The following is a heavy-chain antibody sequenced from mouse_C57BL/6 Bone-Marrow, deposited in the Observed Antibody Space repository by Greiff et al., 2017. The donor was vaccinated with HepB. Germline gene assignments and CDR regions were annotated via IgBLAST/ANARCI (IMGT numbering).Heavy chain of an antibody. V-gene: IGHV5-4*01. D-gene: IGHD4-1*01. CDR1: GFTFSSYA. J-gene: IGHJ3*01. CDR2: ISDGGSYT. CDR3: AREGTGPFAY. Sequence: DVKLVESGGGLVKPGGSLKLSCAASGFTFSSYAMSWVRQTPEKRLEWVATISDGGSYTYYPDNVKGRFTISRDNAKNNLYLQMSHLKSEDTAMYYCAREGTGPFAYWGQGTRVTVSA.